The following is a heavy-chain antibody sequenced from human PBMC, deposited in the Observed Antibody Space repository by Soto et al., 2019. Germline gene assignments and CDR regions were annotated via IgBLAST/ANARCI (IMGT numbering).Heavy chain of an antibody. D-gene: IGHD2-15*01. CDR1: GYIFIDYW. Sequence: PGESLKISCKASGYIFIDYWIGWVHQMPGKGLEWMGIVYPRDSDTRYSPYFQGQVTISADRSTGTAFLQWRSLKASDTALYYCARPPLPGYSIHFNSWGQGTLVTVSS. J-gene: IGHJ4*02. V-gene: IGHV5-51*07. CDR3: ARPPLPGYSIHFNS. CDR2: VYPRDSDT.